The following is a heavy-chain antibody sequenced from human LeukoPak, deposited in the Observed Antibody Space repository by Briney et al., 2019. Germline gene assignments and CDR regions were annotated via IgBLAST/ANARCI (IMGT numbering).Heavy chain of an antibody. CDR1: GGSFSGYY. J-gene: IGHJ4*02. V-gene: IGHV4-34*01. D-gene: IGHD4-17*01. CDR3: AREGDDYGDYMGY. Sequence: PSETLSLTCAIYGGSFSGYYWSWIRQPPGKGLEWIGEINHSGSTNYNPSLKSRVTISVDTSKNQFSLKLSSVTAADTAVYYCAREGDDYGDYMGYWGQGTLVTVSS. CDR2: INHSGST.